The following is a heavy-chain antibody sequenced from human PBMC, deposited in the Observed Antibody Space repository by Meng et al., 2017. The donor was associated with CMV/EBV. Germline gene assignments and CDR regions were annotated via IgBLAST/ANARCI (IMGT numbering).Heavy chain of an antibody. Sequence: QVQLQQWGAGLWEPSYTLSLSCAVYGGALRGYYRSWIRQPPGKGLEWIGEINHSGSTNYNPSLKSRVTISVDTSKNQVSLKLSSVTAADTAVYYCARESMVRGEDWGQGTLVTVSS. D-gene: IGHD3-10*01. CDR1: GGALRGYY. CDR3: ARESMVRGED. V-gene: IGHV4-34*01. J-gene: IGHJ4*02. CDR2: INHSGST.